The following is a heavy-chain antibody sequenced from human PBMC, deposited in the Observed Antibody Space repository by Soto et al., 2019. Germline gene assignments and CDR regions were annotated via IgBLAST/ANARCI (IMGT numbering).Heavy chain of an antibody. V-gene: IGHV4-59*01. CDR2: IDCSGST. CDR1: NGSNSGYN. J-gene: IGHJ5*02. CDR3: ARDCSSTPCSQGGWNWFEP. D-gene: IGHD2-2*01. Sequence: SPPLSLTRSVSNGSNSGYNWSGKRQHPGKGLEWIGYIDCSGSTNDTPSLKSRVSISADTSKNQFSLKLSSVTAADTALYYCARDCSSTPCSQGGWNWFEPWGQAILVTVS.